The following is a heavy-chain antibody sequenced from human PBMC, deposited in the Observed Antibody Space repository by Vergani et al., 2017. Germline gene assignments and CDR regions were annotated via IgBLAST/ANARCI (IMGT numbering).Heavy chain of an antibody. CDR2: LYYSGST. D-gene: IGHD2-15*01. J-gene: IGHJ5*02. Sequence: QVQLQESGPGLVKPSETLSLTCTVSGGSISSYYWSWIRQPPGKGLEWIGYLYYSGSTNYNPSLKSRVTISVDTSKNQFSLKLSSVTAADTDVYYCARGYCSGGSCDINWFDPWGQGTLVTVSS. V-gene: IGHV4-59*01. CDR3: ARGYCSGGSCDINWFDP. CDR1: GGSISSYY.